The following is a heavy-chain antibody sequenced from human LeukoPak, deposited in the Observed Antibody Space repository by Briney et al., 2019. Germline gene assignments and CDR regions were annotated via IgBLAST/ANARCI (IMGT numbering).Heavy chain of an antibody. CDR1: GGSISGSNYY. D-gene: IGHD4-17*01. Sequence: SETLSLTCTVSGGSISGSNYYWGWIRQPPGKGLEWIGSIHYSGNTYYIPSLKSRVTISVDTSKNQFSLKLTSVTAADTAVYYCAKSPPTTVITLDSWGQGILVTVSS. J-gene: IGHJ4*02. CDR3: AKSPPTTVITLDS. CDR2: IHYSGNT. V-gene: IGHV4-39*01.